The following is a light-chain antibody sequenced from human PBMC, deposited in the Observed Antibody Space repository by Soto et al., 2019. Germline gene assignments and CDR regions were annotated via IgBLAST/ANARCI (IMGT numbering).Light chain of an antibody. J-gene: IGKJ1*01. CDR1: QGIISY. V-gene: IGKV1-27*01. CDR2: AAS. Sequence: DIQMTQSPSSLSASVGDRVTITCRASQGIISYLAWYQQKPGKVPKVLIYAASTLHSGVPSRFSVSGSGTEFTLTISNVQPEDVATYYCQKYYSAPETFGQGTKVEIK. CDR3: QKYYSAPET.